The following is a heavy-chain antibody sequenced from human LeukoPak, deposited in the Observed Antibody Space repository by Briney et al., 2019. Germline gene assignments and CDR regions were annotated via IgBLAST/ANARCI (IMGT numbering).Heavy chain of an antibody. Sequence: SETLSLTCTASGGSISSYYWSWIRQPPGKGLEWIGYIYYSGSTNYNPSLKSRVTISVDTSKNQFSLKLSSVTAADTAVYYCARTLASYCSSTSCYAVPYYYYGMDVWGQGTTVTVSS. CDR3: ARTLASYCSSTSCYAVPYYYYGMDV. CDR2: IYYSGST. V-gene: IGHV4-59*01. D-gene: IGHD2-2*01. J-gene: IGHJ6*02. CDR1: GGSISSYY.